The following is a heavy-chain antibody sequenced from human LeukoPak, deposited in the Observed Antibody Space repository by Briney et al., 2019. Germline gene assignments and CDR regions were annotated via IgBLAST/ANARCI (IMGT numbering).Heavy chain of an antibody. CDR1: GYIFTSYW. Sequence: KPGESLQISCQGSGYIFTSYWIGWVRQLPGKGLEWMGIIYPGDSDTRYSPSFQGQVTISADKSISTAYLQWSSLKASDTAMYYCARAPRTYYYGSGSYAASFDYWGQGTLVTVSS. D-gene: IGHD3-10*01. J-gene: IGHJ4*02. V-gene: IGHV5-51*03. CDR3: ARAPRTYYYGSGSYAASFDY. CDR2: IYPGDSDT.